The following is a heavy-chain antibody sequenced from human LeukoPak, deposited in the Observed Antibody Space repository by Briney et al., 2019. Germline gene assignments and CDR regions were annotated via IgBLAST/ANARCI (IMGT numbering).Heavy chain of an antibody. Sequence: PGGSLRLSCAASGFTFSSYWMSWVRQAPGKGLEWVANIKQDGSEKYYVDSVKGRFTISRDNAKNSLYLQMNSLRAEDTAVYYCARDREVVPHRSAFDYWGQGTLVTVSS. D-gene: IGHD2-21*01. V-gene: IGHV3-7*01. CDR3: ARDREVVPHRSAFDY. CDR1: GFTFSSYW. CDR2: IKQDGSEK. J-gene: IGHJ4*02.